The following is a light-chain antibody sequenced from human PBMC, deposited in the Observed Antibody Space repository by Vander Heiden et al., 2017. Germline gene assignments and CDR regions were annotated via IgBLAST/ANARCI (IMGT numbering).Light chain of an antibody. J-gene: IGKJ3*01. CDR1: QSVLYSSNNKNY. CDR3: QQYYTTPYT. V-gene: IGKV4-1*01. Sequence: DIVMTQSPDSLAVSLGERATINCKSSQSVLYSSNNKNYLAWYQQKPGQPPKLLIYWASTRESAVPDRSRGRGSGTDFTLSISILQAEDVAVSYSQQYYTTPYTFGHWTRVDLK. CDR2: WAS.